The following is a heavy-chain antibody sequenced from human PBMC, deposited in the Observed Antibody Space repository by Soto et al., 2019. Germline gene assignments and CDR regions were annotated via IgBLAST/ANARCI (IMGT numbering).Heavy chain of an antibody. CDR3: ANGNADNILYVFDS. Sequence: EVQLLQSGGGLVQPGGSLRLSCAASGLTFGRYAMSWVRQAPGKGLVWVSAISGSGGSTYYADSVKGRFTISRDNSKNTLWLQMNSLRVDDTAVYYCANGNADNILYVFDSWGQGTLVTVSS. CDR2: ISGSGGST. CDR1: GLTFGRYA. V-gene: IGHV3-23*01. D-gene: IGHD1-1*01. J-gene: IGHJ4*02.